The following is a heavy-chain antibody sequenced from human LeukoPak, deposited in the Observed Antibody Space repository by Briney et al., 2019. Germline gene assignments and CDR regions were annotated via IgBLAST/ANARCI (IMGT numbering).Heavy chain of an antibody. CDR2: IKQDGTEK. Sequence: GGSLRLSCAASGFTLSNHWMIWVRQAPGKGLECVANIKQDGTEKYYLDSVKGRFTISRDNAKNSLYLQMNSLRAEDTAVYYCARWGASDAFDIWGQGTMVTVSS. D-gene: IGHD1-26*01. V-gene: IGHV3-7*01. J-gene: IGHJ3*02. CDR1: GFTLSNHW. CDR3: ARWGASDAFDI.